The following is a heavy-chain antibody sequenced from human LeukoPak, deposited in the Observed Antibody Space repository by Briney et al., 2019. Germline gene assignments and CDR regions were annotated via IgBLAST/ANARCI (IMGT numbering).Heavy chain of an antibody. J-gene: IGHJ4*02. V-gene: IGHV3-23*01. D-gene: IGHD3-3*01. Sequence: GGSLRLSCAASGFTFSNAWMSWVRQAPGKGLEWVSGISGSGANTYYADSVKGRFTISRDNSKNTLYLQMNSLRAEDTAVYYCAKKVYDFWSGYDYWGQGTLVTVSS. CDR1: GFTFSNAW. CDR2: ISGSGANT. CDR3: AKKVYDFWSGYDY.